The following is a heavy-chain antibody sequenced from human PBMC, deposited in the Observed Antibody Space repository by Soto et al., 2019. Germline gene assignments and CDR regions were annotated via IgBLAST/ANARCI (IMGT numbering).Heavy chain of an antibody. CDR1: GGTFSSYA. J-gene: IGHJ6*02. V-gene: IGHV1-69*13. Sequence: VASVKVSCKASGGTFSSYAISWVRQAPGQGLEWMGGIIPIFGTANYAQKFQGRVTITADESTSTAYMELSSLRSEDTAVYYCASSTSSGTGTAYYYYGMDVWGQGTTVTVSS. CDR2: IIPIFGTA. D-gene: IGHD2-2*01. CDR3: ASSTSSGTGTAYYYYGMDV.